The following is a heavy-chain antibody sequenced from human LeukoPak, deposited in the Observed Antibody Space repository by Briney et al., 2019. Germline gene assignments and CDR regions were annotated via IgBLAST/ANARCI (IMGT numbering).Heavy chain of an antibody. CDR2: ISYDGSDK. J-gene: IGHJ1*01. CDR3: ATQQLSTEYFQH. Sequence: GGSLRLSCAASAFTFSSYGMHWVRQAPGKGLEWVALISYDGSDKDYAKSVKGRFTISRDNSKNTLYLQMNSLRAEDTAVYYCATQQLSTEYFQHWGQGTLVTVSS. V-gene: IGHV3-30*03. D-gene: IGHD6-13*01. CDR1: AFTFSSYG.